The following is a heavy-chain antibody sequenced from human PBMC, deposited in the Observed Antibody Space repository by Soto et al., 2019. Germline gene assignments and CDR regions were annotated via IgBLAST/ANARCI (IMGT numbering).Heavy chain of an antibody. CDR2: INHSGST. J-gene: IGHJ4*02. V-gene: IGHV4-34*01. CDR1: GGSFSGYY. Sequence: SETLSLTCAVYGGSFSGYYWSWIRQPPGKGLEWIGEINHSGSTNYNPSLKSRVTISVDTSKNQFSLKLSSVTAADTAVYYCARGQLSDYVWASYRYHFDYWGQGTVGTVS. CDR3: ARGQLSDYVWASYRYHFDY. D-gene: IGHD3-16*02.